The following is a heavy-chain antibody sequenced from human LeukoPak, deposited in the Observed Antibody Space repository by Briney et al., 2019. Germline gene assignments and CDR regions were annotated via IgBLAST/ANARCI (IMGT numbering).Heavy chain of an antibody. D-gene: IGHD2-21*02. CDR3: ARLMVTPTYDY. CDR1: GYNFSRHW. Sequence: GESLKISCQGSGYNFSRHWIGWVRQMPGKGLEWMAIIYPGDSDTRYSPSFQGQVSISADKSINTAYLQWSSLKASDTAMYYCARLMVTPTYDYWGQGSLVTVSS. V-gene: IGHV5-51*01. J-gene: IGHJ4*02. CDR2: IYPGDSDT.